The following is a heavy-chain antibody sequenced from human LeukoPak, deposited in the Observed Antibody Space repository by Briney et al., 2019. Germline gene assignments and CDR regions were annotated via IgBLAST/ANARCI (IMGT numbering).Heavy chain of an antibody. V-gene: IGHV3-23*01. CDR2: ISGSGGST. J-gene: IGHJ4*02. D-gene: IGHD6-13*01. Sequence: GGSLRLSCAASGFTFSSYAMSWVRQAPGKGLEWVSAISGSGGSTYYADSVKGRFTISRDNSKNTLYLQMNSLRAEDTAVYYCAKDLDSSSWWGPGYWGQGTLVTVSS. CDR1: GFTFSSYA. CDR3: AKDLDSSSWWGPGY.